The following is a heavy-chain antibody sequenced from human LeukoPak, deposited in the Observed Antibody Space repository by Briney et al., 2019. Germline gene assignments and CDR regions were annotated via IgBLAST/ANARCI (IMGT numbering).Heavy chain of an antibody. CDR3: ARVLDYGGNSGTDY. J-gene: IGHJ4*02. CDR2: INWNAGST. Sequence: GGSLRLSCAASGFTFDDYGMRWVRQAPGKGLEWVSGINWNAGSTGYADSVKGRFTISRDNAKNSLYLQMNSLRAEDTALYYCARVLDYGGNSGTDYWGQGTPVTVSS. D-gene: IGHD4-23*01. CDR1: GFTFDDYG. V-gene: IGHV3-20*04.